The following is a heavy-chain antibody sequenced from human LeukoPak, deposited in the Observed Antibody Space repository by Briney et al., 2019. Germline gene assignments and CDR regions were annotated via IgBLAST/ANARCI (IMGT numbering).Heavy chain of an antibody. CDR1: GFTVITND. V-gene: IGHV3-53*01. Sequence: GGSLRLACAAPGFTVITNDMTSVRQAPGKGLEWVSGLYSDGNTKYADSVQGRFTISRDNSKNTLYLEMNSLSPDDTAVYYCARGVEPLAANTLAYWGQGTLVTVSS. CDR3: ARGVEPLAANTLAY. J-gene: IGHJ4*02. CDR2: LYSDGNT. D-gene: IGHD1-14*01.